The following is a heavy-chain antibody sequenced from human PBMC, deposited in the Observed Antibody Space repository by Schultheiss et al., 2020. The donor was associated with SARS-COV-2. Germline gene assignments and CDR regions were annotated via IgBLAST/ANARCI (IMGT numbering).Heavy chain of an antibody. V-gene: IGHV3-23*01. CDR1: GFTFSSYA. J-gene: IGHJ2*01. CDR3: AKDRPAAPFHWYFDL. D-gene: IGHD6-13*01. Sequence: GESLKISCAASGFTFSSYAMTWVRQAPGKGLEWVSAISVSGGSTDYADSVKGRFTISRDSSKNTLYLQMNSLKAEDTAVYYCAKDRPAAPFHWYFDLWGRGTLVTVSS. CDR2: ISVSGGST.